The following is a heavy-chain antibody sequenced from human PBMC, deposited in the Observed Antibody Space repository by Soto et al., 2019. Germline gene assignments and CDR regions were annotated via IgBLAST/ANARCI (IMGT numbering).Heavy chain of an antibody. D-gene: IGHD4-17*01. CDR2: INPNSGGT. CDR1: GYSLTDYH. V-gene: IGHV1-2*06. CDR3: ARESDLRDYRLFYFYGIGG. J-gene: IGHJ6*02. Sequence: ASVKVSCKASGYSLTDYHIHWVRQAPGQGLEWMGRINPNSGGTNYAQKFQGRVTMTRDTSISTASMELSRLISDDTSEYYCARESDLRDYRLFYFYGIGGCGQGNTVTVSS.